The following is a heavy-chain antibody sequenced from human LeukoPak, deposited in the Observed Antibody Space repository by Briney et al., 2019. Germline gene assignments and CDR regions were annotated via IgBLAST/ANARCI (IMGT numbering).Heavy chain of an antibody. Sequence: PSETLSLTCTVSGDSTSNFYWNWIRQSPGKGLEWIGNIHYSGSSVYNPSLKSRGTISIDTSRRQFFLKLNSVTAADTAVYFCALAPNSNWFDFWGPGTQVTVSS. CDR2: IHYSGSS. V-gene: IGHV4-59*03. CDR1: GDSTSNFY. D-gene: IGHD2-8*01. CDR3: ALAPNSNWFDF. J-gene: IGHJ5*01.